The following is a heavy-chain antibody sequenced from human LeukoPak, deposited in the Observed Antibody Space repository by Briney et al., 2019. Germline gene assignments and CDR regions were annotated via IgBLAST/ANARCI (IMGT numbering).Heavy chain of an antibody. J-gene: IGHJ4*02. CDR1: GFTFSDSY. CDR2: ISGSSSDV. V-gene: IGHV3-11*01. CDR3: SRDPRHSDY. Sequence: GGSLRLSCAASGFTFSDSYMTWIRQAPEKGLELLSYISGSSSDVNYIDSVRGRFTISRDNAKNSLYLHINSLTVEDTAVYYCSRDPRHSDYWGQGTLVTVSS.